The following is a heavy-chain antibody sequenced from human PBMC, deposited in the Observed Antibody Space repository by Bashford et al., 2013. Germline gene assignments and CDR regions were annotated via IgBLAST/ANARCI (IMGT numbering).Heavy chain of an antibody. Sequence: VASVKVSCEASGYTFIGYYVHWVRQVPGQGPEWMGWINPKSGGTSYARKFQGWVTMTRDASISTAYVELSGLKSDDTAVYYCARDYFGSGRVFDLWGQGTLVTVSS. J-gene: IGHJ5*02. V-gene: IGHV1-2*04. CDR1: GYTFIGYY. D-gene: IGHD3-10*01. CDR3: ARDYFGSGRVFDL. CDR2: INPKSGGT.